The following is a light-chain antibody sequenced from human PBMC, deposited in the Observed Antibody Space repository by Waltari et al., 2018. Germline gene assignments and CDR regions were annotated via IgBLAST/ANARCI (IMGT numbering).Light chain of an antibody. CDR1: QSVGSY. Sequence: EIVLTQSPATLSLSPGDRPTLYCRASQSVGSYLAWYQQKPGQAPRLLIYDASNRATGIPARFSGSGSGTDFTLTISSLEPEDFAIYYCQQRSNRPLTFGGGTKVEIK. CDR3: QQRSNRPLT. V-gene: IGKV3-11*01. J-gene: IGKJ4*01. CDR2: DAS.